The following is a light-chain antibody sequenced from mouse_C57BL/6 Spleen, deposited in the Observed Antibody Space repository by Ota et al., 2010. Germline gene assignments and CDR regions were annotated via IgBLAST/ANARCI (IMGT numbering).Light chain of an antibody. J-gene: IGKJ5*01. CDR3: QNDYSYPPT. V-gene: IGKV8-19*01. Sequence: DIVMTQSPSSLTVTAGEKVTMSCKSSQSLLNSGNQKNYLTWYQQKPGQPPKLLIYWASTRESGVPDRFTGSGSGTDFTLTISNLQAEDLAIYYCQNDYSYPPTFGAGTKLELK. CDR2: WAS. CDR1: QSLLNSGNQKNY.